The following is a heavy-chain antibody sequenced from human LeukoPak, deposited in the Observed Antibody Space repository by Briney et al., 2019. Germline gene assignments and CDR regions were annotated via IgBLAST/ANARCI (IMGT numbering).Heavy chain of an antibody. CDR1: GGSISSGGYY. D-gene: IGHD6-6*01. J-gene: IGHJ4*02. Sequence: SETLSLTCTVSGGSISSGGYYWSWIRQPPGKGLEWIGYISHSGSTYYNPSLKSRVTISVDRSKNQFSLKLSSVTAADTAVYYCARDQSMKYSSPLDYWGQGTLVTVSS. CDR2: ISHSGST. V-gene: IGHV4-30-2*01. CDR3: ARDQSMKYSSPLDY.